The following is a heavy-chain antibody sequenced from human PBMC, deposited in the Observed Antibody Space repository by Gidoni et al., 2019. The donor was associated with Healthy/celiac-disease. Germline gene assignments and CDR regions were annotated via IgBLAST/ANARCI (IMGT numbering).Heavy chain of an antibody. D-gene: IGHD4-17*01. V-gene: IGHV1-69*02. CDR1: GGTFTSYT. CDR2: IIPILGIA. Sequence: QVQLVQSGAEVKKPGSSVKVSCKDAGGTFTSYTISWVRQAPGQGLEWMGRIIPILGIANYAQKFQGRVTITADKSTSTAYMELSSLRSEDTAVYYCARGKYGDYNNYWGQGTLVTVSS. CDR3: ARGKYGDYNNY. J-gene: IGHJ4*02.